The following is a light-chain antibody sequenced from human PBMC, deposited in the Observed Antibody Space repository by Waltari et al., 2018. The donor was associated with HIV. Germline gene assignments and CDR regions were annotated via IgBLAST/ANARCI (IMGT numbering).Light chain of an antibody. CDR3: CSFAGSSAFRV. Sequence: QSALTQPASVSGSPGQSITISCTGTSSDVGGYNYVSWYQQHPGEAPNLIIDDFNKRPSGVSNRVAGSKSGNTASLTISGLQAEDEAEYSCCSFAGSSAFRVFGGGTKLTVL. CDR1: SSDVGGYNY. CDR2: DFN. V-gene: IGLV2-23*02. J-gene: IGLJ3*02.